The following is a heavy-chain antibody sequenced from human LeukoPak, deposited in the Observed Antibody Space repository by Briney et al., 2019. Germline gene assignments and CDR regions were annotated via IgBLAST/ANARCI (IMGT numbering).Heavy chain of an antibody. CDR1: GFTFSSYE. Sequence: GGSLRLSCAASGFTFSSYEMNWVRQAPGKGLEWVSYISSSSSYIYYADSVKGRFTISRDNAKNSLYLQMNSLRAEDTAVYYCARDPSGYCSSTSCYGWFDPWGQGTLVTVSS. J-gene: IGHJ5*02. CDR3: ARDPSGYCSSTSCYGWFDP. CDR2: ISSSSSYI. V-gene: IGHV3-21*05. D-gene: IGHD2-2*01.